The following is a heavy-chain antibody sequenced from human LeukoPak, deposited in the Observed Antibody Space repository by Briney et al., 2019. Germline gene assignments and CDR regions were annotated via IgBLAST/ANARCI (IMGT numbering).Heavy chain of an antibody. V-gene: IGHV1-69*02. CDR2: IIPILGIA. CDR3: ARTYAPYYYYYYYMDV. J-gene: IGHJ6*03. CDR1: GGTFSSYT. D-gene: IGHD2-8*01. Sequence: SVKVSCKASGGTFSSYTISWMLQAPGQGLEWMGRIIPILGIANYAQKFQGRVTITADKSTSTAYMELSSLRSEDTAVYYCARTYAPYYYYYYYMDVWGKGTTVTVSS.